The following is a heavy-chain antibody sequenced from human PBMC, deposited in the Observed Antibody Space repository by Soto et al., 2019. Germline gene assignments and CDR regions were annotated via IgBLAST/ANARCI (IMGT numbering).Heavy chain of an antibody. CDR2: IKSKTDGGTT. J-gene: IGHJ4*01. D-gene: IGHD2-15*01. CDR3: TTDFIKDNGDSRVHHAY. V-gene: IGHV3-15*07. Sequence: GSLRLSCAASGFTFSNAWMNWVRQAPGKGLEWVGRIKSKTDGGTTDYAAPVKGRFTISRDDSKNTLYLQMNSLKTEDTAVYYCTTDFIKDNGDSRVHHAYSGRGSLVTVSS. CDR1: GFTFSNAW.